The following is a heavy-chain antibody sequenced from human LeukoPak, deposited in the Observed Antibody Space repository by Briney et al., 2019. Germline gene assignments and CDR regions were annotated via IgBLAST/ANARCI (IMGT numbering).Heavy chain of an antibody. CDR2: IRYDGSNK. CDR3: AKTPVNFWSGYPDY. Sequence: PGGSLRLSCAASGFTFSSYGMHWVRQAPGKGLEWVAFIRYDGSNKYYADSVKGRFTISRDNSKNTLYLQMNSLRAEDTAVYYCAKTPVNFWSGYPDYWGQGTLVTVSS. V-gene: IGHV3-30*02. J-gene: IGHJ4*02. CDR1: GFTFSSYG. D-gene: IGHD3-3*01.